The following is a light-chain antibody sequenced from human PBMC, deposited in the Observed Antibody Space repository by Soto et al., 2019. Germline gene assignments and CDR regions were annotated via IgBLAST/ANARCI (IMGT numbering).Light chain of an antibody. CDR1: QSVSTY. V-gene: IGKV3-11*01. CDR2: DAS. Sequence: EIVLTQSPATLSLSPGERATLSCRASQSVSTYLAWYQQKTGQAPRLLIYDASNRASGIPARFSGRGSGTDFTLTISSLDPEDFAVYFCQQRSNWPYTFGQGTKLEIK. CDR3: QQRSNWPYT. J-gene: IGKJ2*01.